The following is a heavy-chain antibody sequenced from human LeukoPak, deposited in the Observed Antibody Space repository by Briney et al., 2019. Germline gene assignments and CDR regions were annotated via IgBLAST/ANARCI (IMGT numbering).Heavy chain of an antibody. Sequence: GGSLRLSCAASGFAFNNYAMTWVRQAPGKGLEWVSNINDNGGQRHYAGSVKGRFTISRDNSKNTLFLQMDSLRAEDTAVYYCAKTQWKVGATDYFDYWGQGILVTVSS. CDR2: INDNGGQR. CDR3: AKTQWKVGATDYFDY. CDR1: GFAFNNYA. D-gene: IGHD1-26*01. V-gene: IGHV3-23*01. J-gene: IGHJ4*02.